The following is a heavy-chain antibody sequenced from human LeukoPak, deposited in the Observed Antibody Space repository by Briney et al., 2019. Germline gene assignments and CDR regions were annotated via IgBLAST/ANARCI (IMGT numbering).Heavy chain of an antibody. J-gene: IGHJ4*02. V-gene: IGHV4-59*08. CDR1: GGSISSYY. CDR3: ARRGADDYGDYGFDY. CDR2: IFYRGGT. Sequence: SETLSLTCTVSGGSISSYYWSWIRQPPGKGLEWIGYIFYRGGTNYSPSLKSRVTISIDTSKNQFSLKLSSVTAADTAVYYCARRGADDYGDYGFDYWGQGTLVTVSS. D-gene: IGHD4-17*01.